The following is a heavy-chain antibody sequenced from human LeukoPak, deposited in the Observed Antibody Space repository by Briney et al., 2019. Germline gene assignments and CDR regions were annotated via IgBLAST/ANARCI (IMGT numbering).Heavy chain of an antibody. V-gene: IGHV3-23*01. CDR2: SSTSGGTT. J-gene: IGHJ4*02. CDR3: AKERD. CDR1: GFTLSYYE. Sequence: QSGGSLRLSCAASGFTLSYYEMNWVRQAPGKGLEWVSYSSTSGGTTYYADSVKGRFTISRDNSKNTLYLQMNSLRAEDTAVYYCAKERDWGQGTLVTVSS.